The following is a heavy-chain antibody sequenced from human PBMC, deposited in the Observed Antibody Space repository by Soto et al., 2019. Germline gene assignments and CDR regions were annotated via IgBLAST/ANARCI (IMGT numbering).Heavy chain of an antibody. V-gene: IGHV4-30-4*01. CDR2: IYYSGST. Sequence: SETLSLTCTVSGGAISSGDYYWSWIRQPPGKGLEWIGYIYYSGSTYYNPSLKSRVTISVDTSKNQFSLKLSSVTAADTAVYYCARGPYDSSGYLFDYWGQGTLVTVSS. CDR1: GGAISSGDYY. J-gene: IGHJ4*02. D-gene: IGHD3-22*01. CDR3: ARGPYDSSGYLFDY.